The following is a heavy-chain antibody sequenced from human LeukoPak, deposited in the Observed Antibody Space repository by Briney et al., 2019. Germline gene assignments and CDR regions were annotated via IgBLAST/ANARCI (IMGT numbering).Heavy chain of an antibody. CDR2: VDPEDGET. V-gene: IGHV1-69-2*01. J-gene: IGHJ4*02. CDR1: GYTFTDYY. Sequence: ASVKVSCKVSGYTFTDYYMHWVQQAPGKGLEWMGLVDPEDGETIYAEKSQGRVTITADTSTDTAYMELSSLRSEDTAVYYCATARSGSCDYWGQGTLVTVSS. CDR3: ATARSGSCDY. D-gene: IGHD1-26*01.